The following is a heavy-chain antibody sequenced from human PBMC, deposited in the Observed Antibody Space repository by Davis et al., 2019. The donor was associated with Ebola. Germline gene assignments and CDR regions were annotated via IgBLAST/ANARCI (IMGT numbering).Heavy chain of an antibody. V-gene: IGHV1-18*01. CDR1: GYTFTSYG. CDR3: AREEGAIAAAGLGHY. Sequence: ASVKVSCKASGYTFTSYGISWVRQAPGQGLEWMGWISAYNGNTNYAPKLQGRVTMTTDTSTSTAYMELRSLRSDDTAVYYCAREEGAIAAAGLGHYWGQGTLVTVSS. J-gene: IGHJ4*02. D-gene: IGHD6-13*01. CDR2: ISAYNGNT.